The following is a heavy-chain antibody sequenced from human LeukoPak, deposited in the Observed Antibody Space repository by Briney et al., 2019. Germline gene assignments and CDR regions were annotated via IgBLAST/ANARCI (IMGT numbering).Heavy chain of an antibody. D-gene: IGHD3-10*01. CDR3: ARLRIKGGLMVRGNHGYFDY. Sequence: SETLSLTCTVSGGSISRDDWNWIRQPPGKGLEWIGYFFYSGSTNYSPSLKSRVTISVDTSKNQFSLKLSSVTAADTAVYYCARLRIKGGLMVRGNHGYFDYWGQGTLVTVSS. J-gene: IGHJ4*02. CDR1: GGSISRDD. CDR2: FFYSGST. V-gene: IGHV4-59*12.